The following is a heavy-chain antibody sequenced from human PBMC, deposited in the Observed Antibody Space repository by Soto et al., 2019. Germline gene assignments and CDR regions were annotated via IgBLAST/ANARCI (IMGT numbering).Heavy chain of an antibody. D-gene: IGHD4-17*01. J-gene: IGHJ4*02. Sequence: QVRLVQSGAEVRKPGASVKVSCKASGYTFTDFYMYWVRQAPRQGLEWMGWINPNSGDTKYAPKFQGWVTMTRDTSINNACMGARRLKSDDTAVYYCARVDYGDYDAYFDYWGQGTLVTVSS. CDR1: GYTFTDFY. CDR3: ARVDYGDYDAYFDY. CDR2: INPNSGDT. V-gene: IGHV1-2*04.